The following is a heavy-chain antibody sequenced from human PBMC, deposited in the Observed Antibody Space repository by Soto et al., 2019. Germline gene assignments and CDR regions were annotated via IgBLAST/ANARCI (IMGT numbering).Heavy chain of an antibody. CDR3: ARAGRGSSSQTGVYYYGMDV. CDR1: GGSLSSYY. Sequence: LPETLSLTCTVSGGSLSSYYWSWIRQPPGKGLEWIGFIYYSGSTNYNPNYNPSLKSRVTISVDTSKNQFSLKLSSVTAADTAVYYCARAGRGSSSQTGVYYYGMDVWGQGTTVTVS. J-gene: IGHJ6*02. CDR2: IYYSGSTNYNP. D-gene: IGHD6-6*01. V-gene: IGHV4-59*01.